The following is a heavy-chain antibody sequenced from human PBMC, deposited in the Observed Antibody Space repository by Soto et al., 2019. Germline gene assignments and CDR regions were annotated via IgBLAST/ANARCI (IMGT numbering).Heavy chain of an antibody. CDR3: ARHRDDSSGWYVDD. Sequence: SETLSLTCTVSGGSISSGSYYWAWIRQPPGKGLEWIGSFCYSGSTYYNPSLKSRVTMSVDTSKNQLSLRLSSVTAADTAVYYCARHRDDSSGWYVDDWGQGTLVTVSS. V-gene: IGHV4-39*01. D-gene: IGHD3-22*01. CDR2: FCYSGST. J-gene: IGHJ4*02. CDR1: GGSISSGSYY.